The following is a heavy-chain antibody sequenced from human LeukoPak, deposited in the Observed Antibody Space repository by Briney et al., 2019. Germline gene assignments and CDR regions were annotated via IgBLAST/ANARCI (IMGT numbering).Heavy chain of an antibody. CDR3: AKVTDPQLPYYLDY. CDR2: ISYDGSNK. CDR1: GFTFSSYG. V-gene: IGHV3-30*18. J-gene: IGHJ4*02. Sequence: SGGSLRLSCAASGFTFSSYGKHWVRQAPGKGLEWVAVISYDGSNKYYADSVKGRFTISRDNSKNTLYLQMNSLRAEDTAVYYCAKVTDPQLPYYLDYWGQGTLVTVSS. D-gene: IGHD3-16*02.